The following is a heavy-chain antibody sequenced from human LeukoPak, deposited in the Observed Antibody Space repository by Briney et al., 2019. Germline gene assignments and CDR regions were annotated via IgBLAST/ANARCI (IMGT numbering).Heavy chain of an antibody. Sequence: SETLSLTCTVSGGSISSYYWGWIRQPPGKGLEWIGYIYYSGSTNYNPSLKSRVTISVDTSKNQFSLKLSSVTAADTAVYYCARVHYDSPYYYYGMDVWGQGTTVTVSS. J-gene: IGHJ6*02. CDR3: ARVHYDSPYYYYGMDV. D-gene: IGHD5-12*01. CDR2: IYYSGST. V-gene: IGHV4-59*01. CDR1: GGSISSYY.